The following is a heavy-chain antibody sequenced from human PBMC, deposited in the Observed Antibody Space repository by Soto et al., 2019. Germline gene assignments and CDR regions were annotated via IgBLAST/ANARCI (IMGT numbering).Heavy chain of an antibody. Sequence: SETLSLTCTVSGGSISSGDYYWSWIRQPPEKGLEWIGYIYYSGSTYYNPSLKSRVTISVDTSKNQFSLKLSSVTAADTAVYYCARLTPGYSGGWFIDYWGQGTLVTVSS. CDR2: IYYSGST. CDR1: GGSISSGDYY. J-gene: IGHJ4*02. CDR3: ARLTPGYSGGWFIDY. V-gene: IGHV4-30-4*01. D-gene: IGHD6-19*01.